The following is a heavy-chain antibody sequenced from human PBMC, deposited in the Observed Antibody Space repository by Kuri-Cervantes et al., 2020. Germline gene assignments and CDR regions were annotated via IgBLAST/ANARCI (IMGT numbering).Heavy chain of an antibody. D-gene: IGHD6-13*01. CDR1: GFTFSSYS. CDR2: ISSSSSSYI. V-gene: IGHV3-21*04. J-gene: IGHJ4*02. Sequence: GGSLRLSCAASGFTFSSYSMNWVRQAPGKGLAWVSSISSSSSSYIYYADSVKGRFTISRDNSKNTLYLQMNSLRAEDTAVYYCAKDGFIIAGAPSGRGQGTLVTVSS. CDR3: AKDGFIIAGAPSG.